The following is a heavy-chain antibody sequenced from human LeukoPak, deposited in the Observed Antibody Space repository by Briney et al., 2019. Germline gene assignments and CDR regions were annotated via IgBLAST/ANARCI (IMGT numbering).Heavy chain of an antibody. Sequence: SETLSFTCTVSGGSISSGDYYWSWIRQPPGKGLEWIGYIYYSGSTYYNPSLKSRVTISVDTSKNQFSLKLSSVTAADTAVYYCAREENYYDSSGYHYYFDYWGQGTLVTVSS. CDR2: IYYSGST. D-gene: IGHD3-22*01. V-gene: IGHV4-30-4*01. CDR3: AREENYYDSSGYHYYFDY. J-gene: IGHJ4*02. CDR1: GGSISSGDYY.